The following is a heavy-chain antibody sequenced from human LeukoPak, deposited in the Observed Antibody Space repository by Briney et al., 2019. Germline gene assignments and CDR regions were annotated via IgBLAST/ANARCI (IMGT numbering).Heavy chain of an antibody. D-gene: IGHD2-8*01. CDR1: GFTFSNAW. V-gene: IGHV3-15*01. J-gene: IGHJ3*02. CDR3: TTTSLMVDADAFDI. Sequence: GGSLRLSCAASGFTFSNAWMSWVRQAPGKGLEWVGRIKSKTDGGTTDYAAPVKGRFTISRDDSKNTLYLQMTSLKTEDTAVYYCTTTSLMVDADAFDIWGQGTMVTVSS. CDR2: IKSKTDGGTT.